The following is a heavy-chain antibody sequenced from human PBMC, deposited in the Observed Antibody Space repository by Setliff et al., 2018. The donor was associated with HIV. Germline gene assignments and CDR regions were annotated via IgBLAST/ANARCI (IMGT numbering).Heavy chain of an antibody. V-gene: IGHV1-18*01. Sequence: ASVKVSCKASGYTFNTYGISWVRQAPGQGLEWMGWISPYNGDTRYAQSLQGRVTLTTDTSTNTAYMEMRTLRSDDTAVYYCATRSRWIQLSFDGIFDYWGQGTLVTVSS. J-gene: IGHJ4*02. D-gene: IGHD5-18*01. CDR3: ATRSRWIQLSFDGIFDY. CDR2: ISPYNGDT. CDR1: GYTFNTYG.